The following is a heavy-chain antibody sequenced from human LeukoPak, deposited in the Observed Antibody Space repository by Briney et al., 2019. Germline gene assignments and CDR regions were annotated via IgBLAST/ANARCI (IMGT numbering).Heavy chain of an antibody. D-gene: IGHD2-15*01. CDR2: ISAYNGNT. CDR1: GYTFTSYG. Sequence: ASVKVSCKASGYTFTSYGISWVRQAPGQGLQWMGWISAYNGNTNYAQKLQGRVTMTTDTSTSTAYMELSSLRSEDTAVYYCATRERGIVVVVAGYNFDYWGQGTLVTVSS. V-gene: IGHV1-18*01. CDR3: ATRERGIVVVVAGYNFDY. J-gene: IGHJ4*02.